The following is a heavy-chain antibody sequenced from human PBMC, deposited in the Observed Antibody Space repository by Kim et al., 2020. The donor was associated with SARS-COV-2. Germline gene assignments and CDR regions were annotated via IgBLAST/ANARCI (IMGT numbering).Heavy chain of an antibody. V-gene: IGHV1-46*01. Sequence: YAQKFQGRVTMTRDTSTSTVYMELSSLRSEDTAVYYCARGPDTAIVMIGYWGQGTLVTVSS. D-gene: IGHD5-18*01. CDR3: ARGPDTAIVMIGY. J-gene: IGHJ4*02.